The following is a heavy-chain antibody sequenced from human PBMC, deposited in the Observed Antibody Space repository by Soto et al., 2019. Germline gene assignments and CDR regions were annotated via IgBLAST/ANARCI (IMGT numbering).Heavy chain of an antibody. D-gene: IGHD3-3*01. J-gene: IGHJ5*02. CDR2: INHSGST. V-gene: IGHV4-34*01. Sequence: SETLSLTCAVYGGSFSGYYWSWIRQPPGKGLEWIGEINHSGSTNYNPSLKSRVTISVDTSKNQFSLKLSSVTAADTAVYYCARGYYYFWSGYYASWFDPWGQGTLVTVSS. CDR1: GGSFSGYY. CDR3: ARGYYYFWSGYYASWFDP.